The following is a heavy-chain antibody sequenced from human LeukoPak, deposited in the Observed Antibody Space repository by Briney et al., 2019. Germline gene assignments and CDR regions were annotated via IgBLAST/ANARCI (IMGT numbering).Heavy chain of an antibody. CDR3: ARDERRCSADTCYPFDY. V-gene: IGHV3-21*01. J-gene: IGHJ4*02. D-gene: IGHD2-15*01. CDR1: GFTFSHYA. CDR2: SSSDSNYI. Sequence: GGSLRLSCAASGFTFSHYAMNWVRQAPGKGLEWVSSSSSDSNYIYYADSVKGRFTISRGNTKNSLYLQMNSLRAEDTAVYYCARDERRCSADTCYPFDYWGQGTLVTVSS.